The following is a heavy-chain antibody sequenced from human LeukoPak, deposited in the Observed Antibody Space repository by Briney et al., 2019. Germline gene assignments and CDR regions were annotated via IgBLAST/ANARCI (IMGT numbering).Heavy chain of an antibody. CDR2: IISDGSIT. CDR1: GFTFSNYW. CDR3: ARDCSLPDY. V-gene: IGHV3-74*01. D-gene: IGHD2-15*01. J-gene: IGHJ4*02. Sequence: GGSLRLSCAASGFTFSNYWMHWVRQAPGQGLVWVSRIISDGSITTYADSVKGRFTISRDNAKNTLYLQMNSLRAEDGAMYYCARDCSLPDYWGQGTLVTVSS.